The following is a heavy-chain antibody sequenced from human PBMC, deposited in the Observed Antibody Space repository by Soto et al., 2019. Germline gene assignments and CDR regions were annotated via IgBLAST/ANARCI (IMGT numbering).Heavy chain of an antibody. D-gene: IGHD1-26*01. J-gene: IGHJ3*02. V-gene: IGHV1-18*01. CDR3: ARTVGAAYAFDI. CDR2: ISAYNGNT. CDR1: GYPFTSYG. Sequence: GASVKVSCKTSGYPFTSYGINWVRQAPGQGPEWMGWISAYNGNTNYAQKLQGRVTMTTDTSTSTAYMELRSLRSDDTAVYYCARTVGAAYAFDIWGQGTMVTVSS.